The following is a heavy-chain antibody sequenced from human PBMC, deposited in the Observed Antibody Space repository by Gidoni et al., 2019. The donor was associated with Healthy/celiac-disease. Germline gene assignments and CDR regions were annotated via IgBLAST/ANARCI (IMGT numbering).Heavy chain of an antibody. Sequence: QVHLVESGGGLVQPGRSLRLSCAASGFTFSTYGMHWVRKAPGKGLEWVEVITYYGSTQYYEDSVKGRFTISRDNSKNTLYLKMNSLRAEDTAVYYCAKDLMATIWSSNPIDYWGQGTLVTVSS. CDR1: GFTFSTYG. D-gene: IGHD5-12*01. CDR2: ITYYGSTQ. V-gene: IGHV3-30*18. CDR3: AKDLMATIWSSNPIDY. J-gene: IGHJ4*02.